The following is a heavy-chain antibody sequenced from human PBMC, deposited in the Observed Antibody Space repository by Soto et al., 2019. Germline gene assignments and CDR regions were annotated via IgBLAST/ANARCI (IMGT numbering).Heavy chain of an antibody. Sequence: PGGSLRLSCAASGFTFSSYGMHWVRQAPGKGLEWVAVIWYDGSNKYYADSVKGRFTISRDNSKNTLYLQMNSLRAEDTAVYYCARDRITMVRGVINGIMDVWGQGTTVTVS. CDR1: GFTFSSYG. J-gene: IGHJ6*02. CDR2: IWYDGSNK. D-gene: IGHD3-10*01. CDR3: ARDRITMVRGVINGIMDV. V-gene: IGHV3-33*01.